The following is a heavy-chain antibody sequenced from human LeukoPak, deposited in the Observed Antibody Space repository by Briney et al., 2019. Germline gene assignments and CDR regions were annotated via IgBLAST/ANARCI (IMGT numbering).Heavy chain of an antibody. CDR1: GGSISSYY. V-gene: IGHV4-4*07. D-gene: IGHD5-18*01. CDR3: ARAEGGYSYGYNYYYMDV. CDR2: IYTSGST. Sequence: PSETLSLTCTVSGGSISSYYWSWIRQPAGKGLEWIGRIYTSGSTNYNPSLKSRVTMSVDTSKNQFSLKLSSVTAADTAVYYCARAEGGYSYGYNYYYMDVWRKGTTVTVSS. J-gene: IGHJ6*03.